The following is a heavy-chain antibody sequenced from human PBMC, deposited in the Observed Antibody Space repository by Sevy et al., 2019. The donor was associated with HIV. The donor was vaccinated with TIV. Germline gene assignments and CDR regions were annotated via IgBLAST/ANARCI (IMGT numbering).Heavy chain of an antibody. J-gene: IGHJ5*02. Sequence: SETLSLTCTVSGGSISSGDYYWSWIRQPPGKGLEWIGYIYYSGSTYYNPSLKSRVTISVDTSKNQFSLKLSSVTAAETAVYYCARELTDYGDYVHWFDPWGQGTLVTVSS. D-gene: IGHD4-17*01. CDR2: IYYSGST. CDR3: ARELTDYGDYVHWFDP. CDR1: GGSISSGDYY. V-gene: IGHV4-30-4*01.